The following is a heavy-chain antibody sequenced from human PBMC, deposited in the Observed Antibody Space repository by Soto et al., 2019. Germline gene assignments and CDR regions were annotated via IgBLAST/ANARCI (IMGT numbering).Heavy chain of an antibody. CDR2: IDSDGSST. CDR3: TRSITGYSYADT. CDR1: GFTLTNYW. J-gene: IGHJ5*02. Sequence: EVHLVECGGGLVQPGGSLRLTCAASGFTLTNYWMHWVRQAPGKGLVWVSRIDSDGSSTVYVDSVKGRFTISRDNAKNTLYLQMNSLRAEDTALYYCTRSITGYSYADTWGQGTLVIVSS. V-gene: IGHV3-74*01. D-gene: IGHD3-16*01.